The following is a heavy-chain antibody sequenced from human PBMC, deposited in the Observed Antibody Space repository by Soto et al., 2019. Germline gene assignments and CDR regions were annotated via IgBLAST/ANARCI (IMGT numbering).Heavy chain of an antibody. CDR2: IWYDGSNK. Sequence: GSLRLSCAASGFTFSSYGMHWVRQAPGKGLEWVAVIWYDGSNKYYADSVKGRFTISRDNSKNTLYLQMNSLRAQDTAVYYCARDRGRIPDAFDIWGQGTMVTVSS. V-gene: IGHV3-33*01. CDR1: GFTFSSYG. J-gene: IGHJ3*02. D-gene: IGHD3-10*01. CDR3: ARDRGRIPDAFDI.